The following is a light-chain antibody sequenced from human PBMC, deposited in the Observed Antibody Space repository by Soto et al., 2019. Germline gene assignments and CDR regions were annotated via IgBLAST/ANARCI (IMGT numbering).Light chain of an antibody. V-gene: IGKV3-20*01. CDR2: GAS. J-gene: IGKJ1*01. CDR3: QQYGSSPPT. Sequence: PGTLSLSPGERATLSCRASQSVSSSYLAWYQQKPGQAPRLLIYGASSRATGIPDRFSGSGSGTDFTLTISRLEPEDFAVYYCQQYGSSPPTFGQGTKVDIK. CDR1: QSVSSSY.